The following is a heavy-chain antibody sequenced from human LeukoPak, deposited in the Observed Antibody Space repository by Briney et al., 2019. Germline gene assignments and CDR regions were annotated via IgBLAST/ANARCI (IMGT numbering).Heavy chain of an antibody. J-gene: IGHJ4*02. CDR2: IYPYDSDT. D-gene: IGHD3-10*01. CDR3: AIMYASGSSDFDH. Sequence: GESLQISCKGSGYNFLSLWIGWVRQMPGKGLEWMGIIYPYDSDTRYSPSFQGRVTISADKSISTAYLQWNSLKASDTAMYFCAIMYASGSSDFDHWGQGTLATVSS. CDR1: GYNFLSLW. V-gene: IGHV5-51*01.